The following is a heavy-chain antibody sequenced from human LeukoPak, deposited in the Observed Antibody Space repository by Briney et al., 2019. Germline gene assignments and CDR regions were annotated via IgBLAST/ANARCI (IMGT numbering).Heavy chain of an antibody. Sequence: GASVKVSCKASGGTFSSYAISWVRQAPGQGLEWMGRIIPILGIANYAQKFQGRVTITAEKSTSTAYMELSSLRSEDTAVYYCARDPRYYYDSSGESYFDYWGQGTLVTVSS. CDR2: IIPILGIA. J-gene: IGHJ4*02. CDR1: GGTFSSYA. V-gene: IGHV1-69*04. D-gene: IGHD3-22*01. CDR3: ARDPRYYYDSSGESYFDY.